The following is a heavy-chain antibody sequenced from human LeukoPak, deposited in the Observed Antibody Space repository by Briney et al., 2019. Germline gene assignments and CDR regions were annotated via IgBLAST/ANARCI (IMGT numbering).Heavy chain of an antibody. CDR1: GFTFSSYA. J-gene: IGHJ3*02. V-gene: IGHV3-23*01. D-gene: IGHD2-8*02. CDR3: AKPTYCLADAFDI. Sequence: GGSLRLSCAASGFTFSSYAMSWVRQALGKGLELVSAISGSGGSTYYADSVKGRFTISRDNSKNTLYLQMNTLRAEDTAVYYCAKPTYCLADAFDIWGQGTMVTVSS. CDR2: ISGSGGST.